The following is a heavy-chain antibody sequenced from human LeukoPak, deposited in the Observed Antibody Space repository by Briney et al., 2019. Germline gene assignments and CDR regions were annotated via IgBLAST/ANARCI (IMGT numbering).Heavy chain of an antibody. D-gene: IGHD3-9*01. CDR1: GYTFSNYA. Sequence: ASVRVSCKTSGYTFSNYAIAWVRQAPGQGLEWMGWISGYNDNTVYTKNFQGRVTMTTDTSTSTAYMEPRSLRSDDTAVYYCARGDISPGRPYFFDYWGQGTPVTVSS. V-gene: IGHV1-18*01. CDR3: ARGDISPGRPYFFDY. CDR2: ISGYNDNT. J-gene: IGHJ4*02.